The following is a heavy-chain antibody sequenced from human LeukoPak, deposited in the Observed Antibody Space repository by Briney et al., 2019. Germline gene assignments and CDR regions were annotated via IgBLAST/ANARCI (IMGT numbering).Heavy chain of an antibody. Sequence: GGSLRLSCAASGFTVSSYYMGWVRQAPGKGLEWVSVIYTGGSTYYADSVKGRFTISRDNSKNTLYLQVNSLRAEDTAVYYCATLVGATLGYFYYWGQGTLVTVSS. V-gene: IGHV3-53*01. D-gene: IGHD1-26*01. CDR3: ATLVGATLGYFYY. CDR1: GFTVSSYY. CDR2: IYTGGST. J-gene: IGHJ4*02.